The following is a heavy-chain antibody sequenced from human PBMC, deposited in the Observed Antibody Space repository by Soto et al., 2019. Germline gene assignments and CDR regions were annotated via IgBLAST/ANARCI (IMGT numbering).Heavy chain of an antibody. V-gene: IGHV1-46*01. CDR2: INPSGGST. J-gene: IGHJ6*02. Sequence: GASVKVSCKASGYTFTSYYMHWVRQAPGQGLEWMGAINPSGGSTTHAQKFQGRVTMTRDTSTSTVYMELSSLRSEDTAVYYCARDPFSSQDSVGGYYGMDVWGQGTTVTVSS. CDR3: ARDPFSSQDSVGGYYGMDV. CDR1: GYTFTSYY. D-gene: IGHD1-26*01.